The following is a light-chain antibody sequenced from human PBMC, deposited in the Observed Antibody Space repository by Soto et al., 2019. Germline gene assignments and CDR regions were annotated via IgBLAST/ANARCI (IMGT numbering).Light chain of an antibody. Sequence: DIQMTQSPSTLSASVGDRVTITCRVSQSISSWLAWYQQKPGRAPALLIYDASSLESGVPSRFSGSGSGTEFTLTISSLQSDDFATYYCQQYNSPPYTFGQGTKLEIK. V-gene: IGKV1-5*01. CDR3: QQYNSPPYT. J-gene: IGKJ2*01. CDR1: QSISSW. CDR2: DAS.